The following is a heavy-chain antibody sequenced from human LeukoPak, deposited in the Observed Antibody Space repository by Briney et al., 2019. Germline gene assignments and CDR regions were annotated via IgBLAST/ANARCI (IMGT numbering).Heavy chain of an antibody. D-gene: IGHD3-16*01. CDR2: IYYSGST. CDR3: ARGGRINSFYLGDC. Sequence: SETLSLTCTVSGGSISNYYWSWLRQPPGKGLEWIGYIYYSGSTNYNPSLKSRVTISVDTSKNQFSLKLSSVTAADTAVYYCARGGRINSFYLGDCWGQGTLVTVSS. CDR1: GGSISNYY. J-gene: IGHJ4*02. V-gene: IGHV4-59*01.